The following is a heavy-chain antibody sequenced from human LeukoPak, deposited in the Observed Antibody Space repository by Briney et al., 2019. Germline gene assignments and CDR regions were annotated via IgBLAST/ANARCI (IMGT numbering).Heavy chain of an antibody. V-gene: IGHV4-34*01. J-gene: IGHJ3*02. D-gene: IGHD3-10*01. Sequence: SETLSLTCAVYGGSFSGYYWSWIRQPPGKGLEWIGEINHSGSTNYNPSLKSRVTISVDTSKNQFSLKLSSVTAADTAVYYCARRRYSVRGVQHAFDIWGQGTMVTVSS. CDR3: ARRRYSVRGVQHAFDI. CDR1: GGSFSGYY. CDR2: INHSGST.